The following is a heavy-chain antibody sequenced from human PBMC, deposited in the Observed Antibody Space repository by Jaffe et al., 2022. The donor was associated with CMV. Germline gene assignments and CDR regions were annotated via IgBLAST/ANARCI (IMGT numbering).Heavy chain of an antibody. CDR3: ARPHSSGWYKYYFDY. J-gene: IGHJ4*02. CDR1: GGSFSGYY. D-gene: IGHD6-19*01. V-gene: IGHV4-34*01. Sequence: QVQLQQWGAGLLKPSETLSLTCAVYGGSFSGYYWSWIRQPPGKGLEWIGEINHSGSTNYNPSLKSRVTISVDTSKNQFSLKLSSVTAADTAVYYCARPHSSGWYKYYFDYWGQGTLVTVSS. CDR2: INHSGST.